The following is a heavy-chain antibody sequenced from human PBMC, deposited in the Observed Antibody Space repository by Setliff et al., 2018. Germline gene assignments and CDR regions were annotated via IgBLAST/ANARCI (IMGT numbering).Heavy chain of an antibody. CDR3: ARSPPNRGSGSGWYGDF. D-gene: IGHD6-19*01. J-gene: IGHJ4*02. CDR1: GGTFSSYA. CDR2: IIPYNGDT. V-gene: IGHV1-18*04. Sequence: ASVKVSCKASGGTFSSYAINWVRQAPGQGLEWMGGIIPYNGDTRFQQNFQGRVTLTTDTPTSTAYMELRGLISDDTAAYYCARSPPNRGSGSGWYGDFWGQGTLVTVSS.